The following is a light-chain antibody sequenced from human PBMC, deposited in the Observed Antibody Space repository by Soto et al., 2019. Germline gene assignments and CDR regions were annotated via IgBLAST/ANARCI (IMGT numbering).Light chain of an antibody. CDR1: SSDVGGYND. CDR3: SSYTTGNTRQIV. Sequence: QSVLTQPASVSGSPGQSITISCTGTSSDVGGYNDVSWYQHHPGKAPKLIIYDVTNRPSGVSNPFSGSKSGNTASLTISGLQPEDEADYYCSSYTTGNTRQIVFGTGTKLTVL. V-gene: IGLV2-14*03. CDR2: DVT. J-gene: IGLJ1*01.